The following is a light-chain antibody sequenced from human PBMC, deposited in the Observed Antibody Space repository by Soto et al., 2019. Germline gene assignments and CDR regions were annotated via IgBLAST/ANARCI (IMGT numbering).Light chain of an antibody. V-gene: IGKV1-5*03. CDR2: KAS. J-gene: IGKJ4*01. CDR1: QSISSW. CDR3: QQYNSYPLT. Sequence: DIQMTQSPSTLSASVGDRVTITCRASQSISSWLAWYQQKPGKAPKLLIYKASSLESGVPSRFSGSRSGTEFPLTISSLQPDDFDTYYCQQYNSYPLTFGGGTKVEIK.